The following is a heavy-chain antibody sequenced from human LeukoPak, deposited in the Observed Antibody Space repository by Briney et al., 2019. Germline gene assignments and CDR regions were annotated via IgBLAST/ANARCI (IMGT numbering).Heavy chain of an antibody. J-gene: IGHJ1*01. V-gene: IGHV3-21*01. CDR1: GFTFSSYS. Sequence: PEGSLRLSCTASGFTFSSYSMNWVRQAPGKGLEWVSSISSSSSYIYYADSVKGRFTISRDNAKNSMYLQMNSLRAEDTAVYYCARDEHSSGYHYDPEYFQHWGQGTLVTVSS. D-gene: IGHD3-22*01. CDR3: ARDEHSSGYHYDPEYFQH. CDR2: ISSSSSYI.